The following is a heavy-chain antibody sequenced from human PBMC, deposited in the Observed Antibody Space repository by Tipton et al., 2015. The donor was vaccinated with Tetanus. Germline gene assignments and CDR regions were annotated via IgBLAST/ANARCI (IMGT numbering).Heavy chain of an antibody. Sequence: VQLVQSGGGLVKPGGSLRLSCAASGFTFSSYSMNWVRQAPGKGLEWVSSISSSSSYIYYADSVKGRFTISRDNAKNSLYLQMNSLRAEDTAMYYCVRGVHSWNDFDYWGQGTLVTVSS. CDR1: GFTFSSYS. V-gene: IGHV3-21*01. CDR3: VRGVHSWNDFDY. D-gene: IGHD1-1*01. CDR2: ISSSSSYI. J-gene: IGHJ4*02.